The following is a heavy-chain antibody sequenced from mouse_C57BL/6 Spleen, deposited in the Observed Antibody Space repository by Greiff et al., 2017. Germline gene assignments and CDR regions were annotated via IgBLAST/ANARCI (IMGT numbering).Heavy chain of an antibody. Sequence: VQLQQSGAELVRPGASVTLSCKASGYTFTDYEMHWVKQTPVHGLEWIGAIDPETGGTAYNQKFKGKAILTADKSSSTAYMELRSLTSEDSAVYYCTSARRRGSGFAYWGQGTLVTVSA. J-gene: IGHJ3*01. V-gene: IGHV1-15*01. CDR1: GYTFTDYE. CDR3: TSARRRGSGFAY. CDR2: IDPETGGT.